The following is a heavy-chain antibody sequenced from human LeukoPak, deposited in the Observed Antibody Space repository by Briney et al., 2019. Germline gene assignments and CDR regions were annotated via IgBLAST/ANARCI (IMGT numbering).Heavy chain of an antibody. CDR2: TYYRSKWYN. Sequence: SQTLSLTCAISGDSVSSNSAAWNWIRQSPSRGLEWLGRTYYRSKWYNDYAVSVKSRITINPDTSKNQFSLQLNSVTPEDTAVYYCARTPGGYSSSWYVGWFDPWGQGTLVTVSS. J-gene: IGHJ5*02. D-gene: IGHD6-13*01. V-gene: IGHV6-1*01. CDR1: GDSVSSNSAA. CDR3: ARTPGGYSSSWYVGWFDP.